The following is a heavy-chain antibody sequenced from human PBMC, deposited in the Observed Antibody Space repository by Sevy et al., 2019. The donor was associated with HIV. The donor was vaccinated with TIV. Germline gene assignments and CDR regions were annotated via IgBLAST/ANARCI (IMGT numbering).Heavy chain of an antibody. CDR1: GLTFSNYG. CDR3: ATELDLAVGPKFLGAPWPLDY. D-gene: IGHD1-26*01. J-gene: IGHJ4*02. Sequence: GGSLRLSCAASGLTFSNYGIHWVRQALGKGLEWVAFISYAGRNKFYADSVQGRFTIFTDNSKNTLYLQMNSLRPEDTAVDYCATELDLAVGPKFLGAPWPLDYWGQGTLVTVSS. CDR2: ISYAGRNK. V-gene: IGHV3-30*03.